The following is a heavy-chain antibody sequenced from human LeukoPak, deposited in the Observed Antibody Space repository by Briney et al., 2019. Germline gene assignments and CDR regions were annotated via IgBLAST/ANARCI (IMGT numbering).Heavy chain of an antibody. V-gene: IGHV3-30*18. CDR1: GFTFSSYG. J-gene: IGHJ4*02. CDR2: ISYDGSNK. D-gene: IGHD6-6*01. CDR3: AKLEKSDSRFDY. Sequence: GRSLRLSCAASGFTFSSYGMHWVRQAPGKGLEWVAVISYDGSNKYYADSVKGRFTISRDNSKNTLYLQMNSLGAEDTAVYYCAKLEKSDSRFDYWGQGTLVTVSS.